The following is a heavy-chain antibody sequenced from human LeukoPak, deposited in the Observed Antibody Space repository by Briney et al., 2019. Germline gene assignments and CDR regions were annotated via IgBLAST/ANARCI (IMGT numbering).Heavy chain of an antibody. Sequence: PSETLSLTCTVSGGSINSNINYWGWIRQPPGRGLEWVGSIYYSGGTYYNPSLKSRVTISVDTSKNQFSLKLISVTAADTAVYYCARVCSTATCLLDYWGQGILVTVSS. V-gene: IGHV4-39*01. CDR2: IYYSGGT. D-gene: IGHD2-2*01. CDR1: GGSINSNINY. J-gene: IGHJ4*02. CDR3: ARVCSTATCLLDY.